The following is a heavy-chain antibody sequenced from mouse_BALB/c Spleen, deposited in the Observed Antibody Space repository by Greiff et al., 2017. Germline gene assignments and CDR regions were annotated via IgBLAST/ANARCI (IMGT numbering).Heavy chain of an antibody. D-gene: IGHD2-4*01. J-gene: IGHJ4*01. Sequence: EVQRVESGGGLVKPGGSRKLSCAASGFTFSSFGMHWVRQAPEKGLEWVAYISSGSSTIYYADTVKGRFTISRDNPKNTLFLQMTSLRSEDTAMYYCARSYYDYAYAMDYWGQGTSVTVSS. CDR2: ISSGSSTI. CDR1: GFTFSSFG. V-gene: IGHV5-17*02. CDR3: ARSYYDYAYAMDY.